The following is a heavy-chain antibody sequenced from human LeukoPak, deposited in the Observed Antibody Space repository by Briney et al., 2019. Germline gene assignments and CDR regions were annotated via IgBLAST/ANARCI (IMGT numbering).Heavy chain of an antibody. D-gene: IGHD6-19*01. CDR3: ARADCGWCHGDY. CDR2: ISAYSGNT. J-gene: IGHJ4*02. CDR1: GYTFTSFG. Sequence: ASVKVSCKASGYTFTSFGITWVRQAPGQGLEWMGWISAYSGNTNYAQKLQGRVTLTTDTSTSTAYMELRNLRSDDTAVYYCARADCGWCHGDYWGQGTLVTVSS. V-gene: IGHV1-18*01.